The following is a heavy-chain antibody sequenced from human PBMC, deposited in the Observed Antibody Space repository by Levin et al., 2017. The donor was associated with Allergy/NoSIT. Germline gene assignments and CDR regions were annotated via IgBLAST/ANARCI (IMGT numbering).Heavy chain of an antibody. Sequence: LSFSSSFFPFLRSALSWVRQAPGKGLEWVSTCDGNGGNTYYADSVKGRFAISRDNSKNTLYLQMNSLRAEDTAVYYCARTLGHVDPYDRWGQGTMVTVSS. CDR1: FFPFLRSA. D-gene: IGHD1-7*01. CDR2: CDGNGGNT. CDR3: ARTLGHVDPYDR. V-gene: IGHV3-23*01. J-gene: IGHJ3*02.